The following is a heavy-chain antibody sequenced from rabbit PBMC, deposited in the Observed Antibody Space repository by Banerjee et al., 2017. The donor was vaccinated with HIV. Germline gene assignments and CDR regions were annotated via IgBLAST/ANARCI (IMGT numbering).Heavy chain of an antibody. CDR3: ARDLAGVIGWNFGL. CDR1: GFTFSGYW. V-gene: IGHV1S40*01. Sequence: QSLEESGGDLVKPGASLTLTCTASGFTFSGYWMSWVRQAPGKGLEWIACINTSSGNTVYATWAKGRFTISKASWTTVTLQMTSLTAADTASYFCARDLAGVIGWNFGLWGQGTLVTVS. CDR2: INTSSGNT. J-gene: IGHJ3*01. D-gene: IGHD4-1*01.